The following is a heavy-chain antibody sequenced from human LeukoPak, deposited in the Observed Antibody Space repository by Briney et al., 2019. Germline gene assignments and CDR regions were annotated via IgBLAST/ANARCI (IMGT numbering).Heavy chain of an antibody. CDR1: GFTFDDYT. CDR3: AKSGGAAAGIDY. V-gene: IGHV3-43*01. D-gene: IGHD6-13*01. Sequence: PGASLRLSCAASGFTFDDYTMHWVRQAPGKGLEWVSLIRWDGGSTYYADFVNGRFTISRDNSKNSLYLQMNSLRNEDTALYYYAKSGGAAAGIDYWGQGTLVTVSS. J-gene: IGHJ4*02. CDR2: IRWDGGST.